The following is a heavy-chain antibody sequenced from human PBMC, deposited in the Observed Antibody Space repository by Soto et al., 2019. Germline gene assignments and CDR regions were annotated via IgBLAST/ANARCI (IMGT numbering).Heavy chain of an antibody. CDR2: ISHDGSNK. CDR3: AKDMVGYCSNVNCDIFDF. Sequence: QVQLMESGGDVVQPGRSLRLSCAASGFSFSTYGMHWVRQAPGKGLEWVALISHDGSNKQYAESVKGRFTISRDNSKNTVHLQMSSLRTGDAAVYYCAKDMVGYCSNVNCDIFDFWGQGTQVIVPS. CDR1: GFSFSTYG. D-gene: IGHD2-8*01. V-gene: IGHV3-30*18. J-gene: IGHJ4*02.